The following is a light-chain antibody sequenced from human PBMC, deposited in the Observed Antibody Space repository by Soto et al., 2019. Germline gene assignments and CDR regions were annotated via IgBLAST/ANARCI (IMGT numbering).Light chain of an antibody. Sequence: QSALTQPASVSGSPGQSITISCTGTSSGVGGYNYVSWYQQHPGKAPKLMIYDVSNRPSGVSNRFSGSKSGNTASLTISGLQAEYEADYYCSSYTRDSTYVGFGGGTKLTVL. CDR3: SSYTRDSTYVG. V-gene: IGLV2-14*01. CDR1: SSGVGGYNY. CDR2: DVS. J-gene: IGLJ2*01.